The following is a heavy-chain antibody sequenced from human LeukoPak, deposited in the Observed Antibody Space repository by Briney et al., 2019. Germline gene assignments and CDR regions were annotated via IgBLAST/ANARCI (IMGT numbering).Heavy chain of an antibody. CDR3: ARGGVAAAGTGNYYYGMDV. CDR2: INPNSGGT. Sequence: ASVKGSCKASGYTFTGYYMHWVRQAPGQGLEWMGWINPNSGGTNYAQKFQGRVTMTRDTSISTAYMELSRLRSDDTAVYYCARGGVAAAGTGNYYYGMDVWGQGTTVTVSS. D-gene: IGHD6-13*01. V-gene: IGHV1-2*02. CDR1: GYTFTGYY. J-gene: IGHJ6*02.